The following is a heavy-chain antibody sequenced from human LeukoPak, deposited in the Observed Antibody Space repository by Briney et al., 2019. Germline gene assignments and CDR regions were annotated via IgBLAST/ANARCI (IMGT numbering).Heavy chain of an antibody. CDR3: ARAGGSYYPYYYYGMDV. Sequence: GGSLRLSCAASGFTYNSHAMHWVRQAPGKGLEWVVVIWYDGSNKYYADSVKGRFTISRDNSKNTLYLQMNSLRAEDTAVYYCARAGGSYYPYYYYGMDVWGQGTAVTVSS. CDR1: GFTYNSHA. D-gene: IGHD1-26*01. CDR2: IWYDGSNK. J-gene: IGHJ6*02. V-gene: IGHV3-33*01.